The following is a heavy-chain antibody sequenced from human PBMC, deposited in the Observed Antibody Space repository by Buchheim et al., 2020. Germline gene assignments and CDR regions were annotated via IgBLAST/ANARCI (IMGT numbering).Heavy chain of an antibody. V-gene: IGHV3-7*01. J-gene: IGHJ4*02. CDR1: GFSLSNHW. CDR3: ASWAGRDY. Sequence: EVQLVESGGGLVQPGGSLRLSCAVSGFSLSNHWMTWVRQAPGKGLQWVANINQDGSGKFYVDAVKGRFTISRDGAKNSLYLQMNSLGAEDTAIYYCASWAGRDYWGQGT. D-gene: IGHD7-27*01. CDR2: INQDGSGK.